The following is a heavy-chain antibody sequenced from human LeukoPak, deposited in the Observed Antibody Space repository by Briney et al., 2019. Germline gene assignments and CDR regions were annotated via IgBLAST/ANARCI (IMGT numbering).Heavy chain of an antibody. V-gene: IGHV1-8*01. CDR2: MNPDSGNT. D-gene: IGHD2-2*01. J-gene: IGHJ4*02. CDR3: ARAIRHQLLSDY. Sequence: ASVKVSCKTSGYAFSNYDINWVRQATGQGPELMGWMNPDSGNTGYTLQFRGRVTMTRDTSISTAYMELSSLRSDDTAVYYCARAIRHQLLSDYWGQGTLVTVSS. CDR1: GYAFSNYD.